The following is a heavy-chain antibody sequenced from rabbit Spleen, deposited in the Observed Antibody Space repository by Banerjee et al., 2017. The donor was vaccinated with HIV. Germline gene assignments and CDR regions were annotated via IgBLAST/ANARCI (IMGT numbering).Heavy chain of an antibody. V-gene: IGHV1S7*01. CDR3: ARDAGSGDYIDGYFNL. CDR2: IDPVFGSA. Sequence: QLKESGGGLVQPGGSLKLSCKASGFDFTSYYMSWVRQAPGKGLEWIGYIDPVFGSAYYASWVNGRFSISRENTQNTVSLQLNSLTAADTATYFCARDAGSGDYIDGYFNLWGPGTLVTVS. CDR1: GFDFTSYY. J-gene: IGHJ4*01. D-gene: IGHD8-1*01.